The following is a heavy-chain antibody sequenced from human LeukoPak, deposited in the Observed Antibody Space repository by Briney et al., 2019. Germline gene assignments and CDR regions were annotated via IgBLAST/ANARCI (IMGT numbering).Heavy chain of an antibody. V-gene: IGHV4-59*12. J-gene: IGHJ4*02. D-gene: IGHD1/OR15-1a*01. Sequence: GSLRLSCAASGFIFSSYVMSWIRQPPGKGLEWIGYIYYSGSTNYNPSLKSRVTISVDTSKNQFSLKLSSVTAADTAVYYCASFNWNNLFGYWGQGTLVTVSS. CDR3: ASFNWNNLFGY. CDR1: GFIFSSYV. CDR2: IYYSGST.